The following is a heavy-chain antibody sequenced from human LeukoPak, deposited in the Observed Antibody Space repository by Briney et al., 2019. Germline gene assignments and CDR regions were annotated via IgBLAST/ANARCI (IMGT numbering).Heavy chain of an antibody. J-gene: IGHJ4*02. CDR1: GDSVSSNSVA. CDR2: TYYRSKWYN. D-gene: IGHD2-2*01. Sequence: SQTLSLTCAISGDSVSSNSVAWNWIRQSPSRGLEWLGRTYYRSKWYNDYAVSVKSRISNNPDTSKNQFSLQLDSVTLEDTAVYYCARVSSRILDYWGQGTLVTVSS. CDR3: ARVSSRILDY. V-gene: IGHV6-1*01.